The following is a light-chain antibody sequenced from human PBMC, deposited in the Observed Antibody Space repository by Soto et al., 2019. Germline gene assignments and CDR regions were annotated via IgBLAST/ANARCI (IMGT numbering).Light chain of an antibody. CDR3: QQRSNWWT. CDR2: DAS. Sequence: IVLTQSPATLSLSPGERATLSCRASRSVSTYLAWYQQKPGQAPRLLIYDASNRATGIPARFSGSGSGTDFTLTISSLEPEDFAVYYCQQRSNWWTFGQGTKVEIK. J-gene: IGKJ1*01. CDR1: RSVSTY. V-gene: IGKV3-11*01.